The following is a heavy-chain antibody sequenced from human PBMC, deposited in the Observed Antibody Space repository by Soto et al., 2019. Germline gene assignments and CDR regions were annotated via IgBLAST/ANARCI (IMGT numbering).Heavy chain of an antibody. J-gene: IGHJ4*02. CDR1: GGSMNSGGYC. V-gene: IGHV4-31*03. CDR3: SRGILV. Sequence: QVQLQESGPGLVKTSQTLSLTCTVSGGSMNSGGYCWNWIRQHPGEGLEWIGCISYGGTTAYNPSRKSRVTISVDTTKNQFYLKLSSVTDADTAVYYCSRGILVWGQGTLITVSS. CDR2: ISYGGTT. D-gene: IGHD2-15*01.